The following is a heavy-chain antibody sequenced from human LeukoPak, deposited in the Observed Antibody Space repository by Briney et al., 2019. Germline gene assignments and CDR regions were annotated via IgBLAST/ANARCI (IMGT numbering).Heavy chain of an antibody. CDR1: GYTFTSYG. CDR3: AREWGIVVVPAASGDDYYYGMDV. D-gene: IGHD2-2*01. CDR2: ISAYNGNT. V-gene: IGHV1-18*01. J-gene: IGHJ6*02. Sequence: ASVTVSCKASGYTFTSYGISWVRQAPGQGLEWMGWISAYNGNTNYAQKLQGRVTMTTDTATSTAYMELRSLRSDDTAVYYCAREWGIVVVPAASGDDYYYGMDVWGQGTTVTVSS.